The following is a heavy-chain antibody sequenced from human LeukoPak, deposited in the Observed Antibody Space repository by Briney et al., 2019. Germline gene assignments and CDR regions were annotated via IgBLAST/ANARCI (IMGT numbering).Heavy chain of an antibody. CDR2: INHSGST. CDR3: ARLVDYGSGSH. CDR1: GGSFSGYY. J-gene: IGHJ4*02. V-gene: IGHV4-34*01. Sequence: SETLSLTCAVYGGSFSGYYWSWIRQPPGKGLEWIGEINHSGSTIYNPSLKSRVTISVDTSKNQFSLKLRSVTAADTAVYYCARLVDYGSGSHWGQGTLVTVSS. D-gene: IGHD3-10*01.